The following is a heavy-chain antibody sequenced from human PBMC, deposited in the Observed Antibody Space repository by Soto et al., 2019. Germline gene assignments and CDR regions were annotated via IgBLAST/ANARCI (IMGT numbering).Heavy chain of an antibody. CDR2: IYHSGNI. CDR3: AKERTYYYGSGSYHHYGMDV. Sequence: SETLSLTCAVSGGSICSGGYSWSWIRQPPGRGLEWIGYIYHSGNIYYNPSLKSRVTISVDTSKNTLYLQMNSLRAEDTAVYYCAKERTYYYGSGSYHHYGMDVWGQGTTVTVSS. V-gene: IGHV4-30-2*01. CDR1: GGSICSGGYS. D-gene: IGHD3-10*01. J-gene: IGHJ6*02.